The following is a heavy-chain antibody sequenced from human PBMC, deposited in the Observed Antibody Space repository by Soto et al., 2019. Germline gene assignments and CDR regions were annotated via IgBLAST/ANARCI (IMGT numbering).Heavy chain of an antibody. V-gene: IGHV4-34*01. D-gene: IGHD3-3*01. CDR3: ARAITIFGVVIRRNYYYYMEV. CDR2: INHSGST. Sequence: SETLSLTCAVYGGSFSGYYWSWIRQPPGKGLEWIGEINHSGSTNYNPSLKSRVTISVDTSKNQFSLKLSSVTAADTAVYYCARAITIFGVVIRRNYYYYMEVWGKGTTVTVSS. CDR1: GGSFSGYY. J-gene: IGHJ6*03.